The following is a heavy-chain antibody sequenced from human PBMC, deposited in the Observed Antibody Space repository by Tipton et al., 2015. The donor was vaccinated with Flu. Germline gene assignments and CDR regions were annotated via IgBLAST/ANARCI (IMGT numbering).Heavy chain of an antibody. D-gene: IGHD6-19*01. CDR1: GYSISTRYY. J-gene: IGHJ4*02. CDR2: INHSGSP. V-gene: IGHV4-38-2*02. CDR3: ARGSEYANAYLDF. Sequence: TLSLTCTVSGYSISTRYYWGWIRRPPGKGLEWIGEINHSGSPNYNPSLKSRVTISVDTSKNQFSLKVTSLTAADTAVYYCARGSEYANAYLDFWGQGTLVTVSS.